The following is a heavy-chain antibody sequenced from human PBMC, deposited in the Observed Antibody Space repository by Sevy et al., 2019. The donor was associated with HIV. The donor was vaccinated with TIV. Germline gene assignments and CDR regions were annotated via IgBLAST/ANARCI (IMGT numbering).Heavy chain of an antibody. D-gene: IGHD6-19*01. J-gene: IGHJ6*02. CDR1: GFTFSSYG. CDR2: IRYDGSNK. Sequence: GGSLRLSCAASGFTFSSYGMHWVRQAPGKGLEWVAFIRYDGSNKYYADSVKGRFTISRDNSKNTLYLQMNSLRAEDTAVYYCAKCPTELLVRNYYYGMDVWGQGTTVTVSS. CDR3: AKCPTELLVRNYYYGMDV. V-gene: IGHV3-30*02.